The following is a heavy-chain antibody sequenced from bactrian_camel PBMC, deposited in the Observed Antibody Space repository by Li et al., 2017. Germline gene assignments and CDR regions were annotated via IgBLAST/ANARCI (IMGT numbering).Heavy chain of an antibody. CDR2: IHVGNPRT. D-gene: IGHD7*01. J-gene: IGHJ6*01. CDR3: AARRTPQCGVQLVFAS. Sequence: DVQLVESGGGLVQPGGSLRLSCAASGFTFSTYSMSWVRQAPGKGREGVAAIHVGNPRTYYTDIAKGRFTISQDHAKKTLYLQMNFLKPEDSGMYYCAARRTPQCGVQLVFASWGQGTQVTVS. V-gene: IGHV3S31*01. CDR1: GFTFSTYS.